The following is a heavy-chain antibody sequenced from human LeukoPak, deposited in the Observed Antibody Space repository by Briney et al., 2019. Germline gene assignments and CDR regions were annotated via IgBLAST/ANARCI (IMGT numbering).Heavy chain of an antibody. V-gene: IGHV3-7*01. CDR2: IKQDGSEK. J-gene: IGHJ4*02. CDR3: ARDRANYDFWRGHLDY. D-gene: IGHD3-3*01. CDR1: GFTFSSYW. Sequence: GGSLRLSCAASGFTFSSYWMSWVRQAPGKGLEWVANIKQDGSEKYYVDSVKGRFTISRDNTKNSLYLQMNSLRAEDTAVYYCARDRANYDFWRGHLDYWGQGTLVTVSS.